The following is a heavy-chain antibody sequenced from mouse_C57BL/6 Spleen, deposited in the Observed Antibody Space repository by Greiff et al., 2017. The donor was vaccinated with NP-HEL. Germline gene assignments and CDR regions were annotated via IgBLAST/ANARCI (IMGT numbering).Heavy chain of an antibody. CDR2: IFPGSGST. CDR3: ARFYGSSYFDY. CDR1: GYTFTDYY. Sequence: QVQLQQSGPELVKPGASVKISCKASGYTFTDYYINWVKQRPGQGLEWIGWIFPGSGSTYYNEKFKGKATLTVDKSSSTAYMLLCSLTSEDAAVYFCARFYGSSYFDYWGQGTTLTVSS. D-gene: IGHD1-1*01. V-gene: IGHV1-75*01. J-gene: IGHJ2*01.